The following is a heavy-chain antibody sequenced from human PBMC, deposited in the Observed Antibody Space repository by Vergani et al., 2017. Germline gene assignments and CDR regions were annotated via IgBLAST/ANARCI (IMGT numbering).Heavy chain of an antibody. J-gene: IGHJ6*04. CDR2: IGVDGDR. V-gene: IGHV3-13*01. CDR3: AKEFFGTGNCYGWNHLEV. D-gene: IGHD1-1*01. CDR1: GFTFSSND. Sequence: EVQLVESGGGLVKRGGSLRLSCTVSGFTFSSNDFHWVRQTAGKGLEWVSSIGVDGDRYYSDSVKGRFTISRDNGQSYLYLDMDNLRVEDTAVYFCAKEFFGTGNCYGWNHLEVWGEGTSVTVSS.